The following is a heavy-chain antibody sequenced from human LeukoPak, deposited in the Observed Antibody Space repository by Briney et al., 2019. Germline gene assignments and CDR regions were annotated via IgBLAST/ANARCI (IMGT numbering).Heavy chain of an antibody. CDR2: FDPEDGET. D-gene: IGHD3-10*01. V-gene: IGHV1-24*01. CDR3: ATEEYYYGSVSYSKAFDY. J-gene: IGHJ4*02. CDR1: GYTLTELS. Sequence: ASVKVSCKVSGYTLTELSMHWVRQAPGKGLEWMGGFDPEDGETIYAQKFQGRVTMTEDTSTDTAYMELSSLRSEDTAVYYCATEEYYYGSVSYSKAFDYWGQGTLATVSS.